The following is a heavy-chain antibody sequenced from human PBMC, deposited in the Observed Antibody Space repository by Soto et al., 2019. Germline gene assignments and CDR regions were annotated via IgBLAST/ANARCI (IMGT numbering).Heavy chain of an antibody. V-gene: IGHV3-30-3*01. Sequence: GGSLRLSCAASGFTFSSYAMHWVRQAPGKGLEWVAVISYDGSNKYYADSVKGRFTISRDNSKNTLYLQMNSLRAEDTAVYYCARVPIDIVLVPAAMLFDPWGQGSLVTGSS. CDR3: ARVPIDIVLVPAAMLFDP. CDR2: ISYDGSNK. D-gene: IGHD2-2*01. J-gene: IGHJ5*02. CDR1: GFTFSSYA.